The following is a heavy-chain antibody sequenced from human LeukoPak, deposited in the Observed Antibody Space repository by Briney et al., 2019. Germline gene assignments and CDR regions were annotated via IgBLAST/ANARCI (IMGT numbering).Heavy chain of an antibody. CDR3: ARVVPAAIRWFDP. Sequence: SSVTVSCKASGGTFSSYTISLVRQAPGQGLEWMGRIIPILGIANYAQKFQGRVTITADKSTSTAYMELSSLRSEDTAVYYCARVVPAAIRWFDPWGQGTLVTVSS. V-gene: IGHV1-69*02. J-gene: IGHJ5*02. CDR1: GGTFSSYT. D-gene: IGHD2-2*01. CDR2: IIPILGIA.